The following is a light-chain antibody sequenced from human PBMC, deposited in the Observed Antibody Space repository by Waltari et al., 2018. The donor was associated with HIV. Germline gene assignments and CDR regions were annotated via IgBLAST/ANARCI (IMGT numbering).Light chain of an antibody. CDR2: DNN. CDR1: SSNIGNHY. CDR3: GTWDSSLSAGV. V-gene: IGLV1-51*01. J-gene: IGLJ2*01. Sequence: QSVLTQPPSVSAAPGQKVTISCSASSSNIGNHYVSWYQKLPGTAPKLLIYDNNKRPSGIPDRFSGSKSGTSATLGITGLQTGDEADYYCGTWDSSLSAGVIGGGTKLTVL.